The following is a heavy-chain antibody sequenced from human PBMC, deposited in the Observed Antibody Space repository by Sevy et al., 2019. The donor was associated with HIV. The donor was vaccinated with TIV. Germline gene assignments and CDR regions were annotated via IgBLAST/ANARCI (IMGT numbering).Heavy chain of an antibody. CDR3: ARDRVTYYYDSSGYYTSGYGMDV. V-gene: IGHV3-53*01. CDR2: IYSSDRT. D-gene: IGHD3-22*01. Sequence: GGPLRLSCAASGFTVSDNHMNWVRQAPGKGLEWVSVIYSSDRTDYADSVKGRFTVSRDNSKNTLYLQMNSLRAEDMAVYYCARDRVTYYYDSSGYYTSGYGMDVWGQGTTVTVSS. CDR1: GFTVSDNH. J-gene: IGHJ6*02.